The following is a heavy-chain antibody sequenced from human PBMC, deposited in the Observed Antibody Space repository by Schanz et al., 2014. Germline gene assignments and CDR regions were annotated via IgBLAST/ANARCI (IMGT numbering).Heavy chain of an antibody. CDR2: IYSGGDT. CDR3: ARKTDSSGTGDY. Sequence: EVQLVESGGGLVQPGGSLRLSCAASGFSVSSNFMTWVRQAPGKGLEWVSLIYSGGDTNYAGSVKGRFTISRDGSKNTLSLQMNSLRAEDTAVYYCARKTDSSGTGDYWGQGTLVTVSS. D-gene: IGHD6-19*01. V-gene: IGHV3-66*01. CDR1: GFSVSSNF. J-gene: IGHJ4*02.